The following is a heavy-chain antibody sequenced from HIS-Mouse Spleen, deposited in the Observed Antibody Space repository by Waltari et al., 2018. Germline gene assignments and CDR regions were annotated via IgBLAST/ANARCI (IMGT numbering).Heavy chain of an antibody. CDR1: GGSISRRSYY. V-gene: IGHV4-39*07. Sequence: QLQLQESGPGLVKPSEPLSLTCTVPGGSISRRSYYWGWIRQPPGKGLEWIGSIYYSGSTYYNPSLKSRVTISVDTSKNQFSLKLSSVTAADTAVYYCAREIPYSSSWYDWYFDLWGRGTLVTVSS. D-gene: IGHD6-13*01. CDR2: IYYSGST. J-gene: IGHJ2*01. CDR3: AREIPYSSSWYDWYFDL.